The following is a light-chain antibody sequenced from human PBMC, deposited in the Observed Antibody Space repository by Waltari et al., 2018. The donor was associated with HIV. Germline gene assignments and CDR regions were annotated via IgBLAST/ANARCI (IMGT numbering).Light chain of an antibody. J-gene: IGLJ1*01. CDR1: NNKIGSYA. V-gene: IGLV1-44*01. CDR2: GNS. CDR3: STWDFSLSTHV. Sequence: QSALTQEASVSGTVGQKVTLSCTGNNNKIGSYALCWYQQISHGAPKTVMFGNSLPSGIPDRFSGSKSGTTASLTISGLQPEDEADYYCSTWDFSLSTHVFGTGTKVTVL.